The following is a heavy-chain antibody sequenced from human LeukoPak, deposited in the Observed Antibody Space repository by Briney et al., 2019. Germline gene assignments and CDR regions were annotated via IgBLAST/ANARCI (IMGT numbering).Heavy chain of an antibody. Sequence: PGGSLRLSCAASGFTFSSYAMSWVRQAPGKGLGWVSAISGSGGSTYYADSVKGRFTISRDNSKNTLYLQMNSLRAEDTAVYYCAKAYTSGSYFIDDAFDIWGQGTLVTVSS. D-gene: IGHD3-10*01. J-gene: IGHJ3*02. CDR3: AKAYTSGSYFIDDAFDI. CDR1: GFTFSSYA. CDR2: ISGSGGST. V-gene: IGHV3-23*01.